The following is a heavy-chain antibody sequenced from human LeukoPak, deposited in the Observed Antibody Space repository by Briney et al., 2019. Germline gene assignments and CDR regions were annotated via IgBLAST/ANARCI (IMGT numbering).Heavy chain of an antibody. J-gene: IGHJ4*02. V-gene: IGHV4-39*01. Sequence: NASETLSLTCTVSGGSISSSSYYWDWIRQPPGKGPEWIGSIYYSGSTHYNPSLKSRVTISVDTSKNQFSLKLNSVTAADTAVYYCARHEGEYQLLLSFDYWGQGTLVTVSS. CDR3: ARHEGEYQLLLSFDY. D-gene: IGHD2-2*01. CDR2: IYYSGST. CDR1: GGSISSSSYY.